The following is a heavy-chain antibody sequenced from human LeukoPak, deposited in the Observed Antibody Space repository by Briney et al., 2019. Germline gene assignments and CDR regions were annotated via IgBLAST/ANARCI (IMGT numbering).Heavy chain of an antibody. D-gene: IGHD3-10*01. J-gene: IGHJ4*02. Sequence: PGGSLRLSWAVAGFTFSGYTMSWVRQTPGKGLEWVSSISPRSTYMYYADSVKGRVTISRDNAKNSLYLQMNSLRSEDTAMCYCARSGYGSADSWGQGTPVTVSS. CDR3: ARSGYGSADS. V-gene: IGHV3-21*01. CDR1: GFTFSGYT. CDR2: ISPRSTYM.